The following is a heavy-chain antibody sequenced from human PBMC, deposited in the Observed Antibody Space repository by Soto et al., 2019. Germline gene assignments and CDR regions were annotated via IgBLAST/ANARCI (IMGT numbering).Heavy chain of an antibody. Sequence: PGESLKISCKGSGYSFTSYWIGWVRQMPGKGLEWMGIIYPGDSDTRYSPSFQGQVTISADKSISTAYLQWSSLKASDTAMYYCARSGYSSSWGPAARQKPYYYYYYGMDVWGQGTTVTVSS. CDR1: GYSFTSYW. V-gene: IGHV5-51*01. D-gene: IGHD6-13*01. CDR3: ARSGYSSSWGPAARQKPYYYYYYGMDV. J-gene: IGHJ6*02. CDR2: IYPGDSDT.